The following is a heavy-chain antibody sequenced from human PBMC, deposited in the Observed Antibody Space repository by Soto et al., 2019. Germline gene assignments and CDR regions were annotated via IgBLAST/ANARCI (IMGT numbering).Heavy chain of an antibody. V-gene: IGHV1-69*13. CDR2: IIPIFGTA. CDR3: AKGAEMGQLTTLTTTSYDP. Sequence: SVKGCGKASGGTFSSDAISWVRQAPGQVLDWIGGIIPIFGTANYAQQFQGRVTIAADEYTSTAYMELSSLRSEDTAVYYCAKGAEMGQLTTLTTTSYDPWGHGTLDNDSS. D-gene: IGHD4-4*01. CDR1: GGTFSSDA. J-gene: IGHJ5*02.